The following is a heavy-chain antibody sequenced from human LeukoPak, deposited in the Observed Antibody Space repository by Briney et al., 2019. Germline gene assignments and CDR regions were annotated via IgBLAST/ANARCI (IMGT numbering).Heavy chain of an antibody. CDR2: ISSDVTST. Sequence: GRSLRLSCAASGFTFSRYWMNWVRQAPGTGLVSFSRISSDVTSTSYADSVKGRFTISRDNAKNTLYLQMNSLRDEDTAVYYCARDRGYCSAASCYSLGMDVWGQGTTVTVSS. J-gene: IGHJ6*02. CDR3: ARDRGYCSAASCYSLGMDV. CDR1: GFTFSRYW. D-gene: IGHD2-15*01. V-gene: IGHV3-74*01.